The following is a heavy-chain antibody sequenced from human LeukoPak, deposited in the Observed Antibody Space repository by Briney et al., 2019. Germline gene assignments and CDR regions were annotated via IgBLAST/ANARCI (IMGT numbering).Heavy chain of an antibody. D-gene: IGHD2-2*01. CDR1: GGTFSSYA. CDR3: ARDLLQYQLPTGI. CDR2: INPNSGGT. Sequence: ASVKVSCKASGGTFSSYAISWVRQAPGQGLEWMGWINPNSGGTNYAQKFQGRVTMTRDTSISTAYMELSRLRSDDTAVYYCARDLLQYQLPTGIWGQGTLVTVSS. V-gene: IGHV1-2*02. J-gene: IGHJ4*02.